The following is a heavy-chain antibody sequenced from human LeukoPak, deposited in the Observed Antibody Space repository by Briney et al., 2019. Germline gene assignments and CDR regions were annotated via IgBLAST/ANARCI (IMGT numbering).Heavy chain of an antibody. Sequence: GGSLRLSCAASGFTFSSYGMHWVRQAPGKGLEWVAVISYDGSNKYYADSVKGRFTISRDNSKNTLYLQMNSLRAEDTAVYYCAKDHGGSSPWYYYGMDVWGQGTTVTVSS. CDR1: GFTFSSYG. CDR3: AKDHGGSSPWYYYGMDV. J-gene: IGHJ6*02. D-gene: IGHD1-26*01. V-gene: IGHV3-30*18. CDR2: ISYDGSNK.